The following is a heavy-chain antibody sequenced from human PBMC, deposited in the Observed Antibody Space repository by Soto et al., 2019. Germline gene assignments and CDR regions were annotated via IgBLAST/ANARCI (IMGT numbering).Heavy chain of an antibody. J-gene: IGHJ5*02. CDR2: IHYSGST. V-gene: IGHV4-59*13. CDR3: AKESAGSHKNNWFAP. CDR1: GGSITSYY. Sequence: LSLTCTVSGGSITSYYWSWIRQPPGQGLEWIGFIHYSGSTKYNPSLKSRVSLSLDPSQNQLSLRLSSVTAADTAVYYCAKESAGSHKNNWFAPWGQGTLVTVSS.